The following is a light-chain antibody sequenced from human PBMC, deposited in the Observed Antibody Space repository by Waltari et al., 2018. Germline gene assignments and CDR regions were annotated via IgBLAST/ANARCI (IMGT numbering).Light chain of an antibody. CDR1: PAPLSVTTY. Sequence: QTLVTPEPSLSLSPGQTVTLTCDFRPAPLSVTTYPTWYQQTPGHPPRTLVYKGNSRSSGFPDRFSGSILGNKAALTITGAQADDESEYYCALYMGSGIWVFGGGTRLTVL. J-gene: IGLJ3*02. CDR3: ALYMGSGIWV. V-gene: IGLV8-61*01. CDR2: KGN.